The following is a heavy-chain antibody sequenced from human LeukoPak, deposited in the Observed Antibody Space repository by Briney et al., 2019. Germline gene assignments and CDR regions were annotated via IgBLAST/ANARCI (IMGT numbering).Heavy chain of an antibody. J-gene: IGHJ6*03. D-gene: IGHD2-15*01. CDR2: INSDGSST. CDR1: GFTFSSYW. Sequence: GGSLRLSCAASGFTFSSYWMHWVRQAPGKGLVWVSRINSDGSSTSYADSVKGRFTISRDNAKNTLYLQMNSLRAEDTAVYYCARVVVVVAADYYMDVWGKGTTVTVSS. V-gene: IGHV3-74*01. CDR3: ARVVVVVAADYYMDV.